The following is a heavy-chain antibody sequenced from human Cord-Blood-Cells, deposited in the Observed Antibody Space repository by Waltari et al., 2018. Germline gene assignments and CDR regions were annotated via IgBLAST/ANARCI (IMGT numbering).Heavy chain of an antibody. Sequence: QVQLQESGPGLVKPSETLSLTCTASGGSISSYYRSWIRPPAGKGLEWIGRIYTSGSTNYNPSLKSRVTMSVDTSKNQFSLKLSSVTAADTAVYYCARDSSGWYYYYYMDVWGKGTTVTVSS. D-gene: IGHD6-19*01. CDR3: ARDSSGWYYYYYMDV. J-gene: IGHJ6*03. V-gene: IGHV4-4*07. CDR1: GGSISSYY. CDR2: IYTSGST.